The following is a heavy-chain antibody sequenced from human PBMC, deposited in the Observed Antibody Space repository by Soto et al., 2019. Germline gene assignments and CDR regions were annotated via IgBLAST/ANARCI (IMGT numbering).Heavy chain of an antibody. CDR1: GGSISSGNYY. Sequence: QVQLQESGPGLVKPSQTLSLTCTVSGGSISSGNYYWSWIRQPPGKGLEWIGFISYSGSTYYSTSLKSRVTISVATSQSQFSLNLSFVTAADTAVYYCATMGTPATGLYFFDYWGQGSLVTVSS. CDR2: ISYSGST. CDR3: ATMGTPATGLYFFDY. D-gene: IGHD2-15*01. J-gene: IGHJ4*02. V-gene: IGHV4-30-4*01.